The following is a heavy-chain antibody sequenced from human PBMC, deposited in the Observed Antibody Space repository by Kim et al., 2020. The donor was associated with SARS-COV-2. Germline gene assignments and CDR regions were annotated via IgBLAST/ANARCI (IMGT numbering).Heavy chain of an antibody. Sequence: SLVTISVDTSRNQFSLKLSSVTAADTAVYYCARLTCSSTSCPSGYFDLWGRGTLVTVSS. D-gene: IGHD2-2*01. J-gene: IGHJ2*01. CDR3: ARLTCSSTSCPSGYFDL. V-gene: IGHV4-59*08.